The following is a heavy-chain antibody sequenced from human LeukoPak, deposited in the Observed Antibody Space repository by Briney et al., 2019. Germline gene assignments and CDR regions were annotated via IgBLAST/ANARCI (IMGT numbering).Heavy chain of an antibody. D-gene: IGHD3-10*01. V-gene: IGHV2-5*02. CDR3: AHFLSVGSGSYYNPPGYYFDY. CDR2: IYWDDDK. J-gene: IGHJ4*02. CDR1: GFSLSTARMG. Sequence: ASGPTLVNPTQTLTLTCTFSGFSLSTARMGVGWIRQPPGKALEWLALIYWDDDKRYSPSLKSRLTITKDTSKNQVVLTMTNMDPVDTATYYCAHFLSVGSGSYYNPPGYYFDYWGQGTLVTVSS.